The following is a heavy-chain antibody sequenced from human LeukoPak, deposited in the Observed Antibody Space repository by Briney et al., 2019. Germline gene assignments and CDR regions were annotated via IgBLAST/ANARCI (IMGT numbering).Heavy chain of an antibody. D-gene: IGHD3-3*01. J-gene: IGHJ4*02. CDR2: ISGSGGST. CDR3: AKDGPPKRKALRFLEWLPD. CDR1: GFTFSSYA. V-gene: IGHV3-23*01. Sequence: GGSLRLSCAASGFTFSSYAMSWVRQAPGKGLEWVSAISGSGGSTYYADSVKGRFTISRDNSKNTLYLQMNSLRAEDTAVYYCAKDGPPKRKALRFLEWLPDWGQGTLVTVSS.